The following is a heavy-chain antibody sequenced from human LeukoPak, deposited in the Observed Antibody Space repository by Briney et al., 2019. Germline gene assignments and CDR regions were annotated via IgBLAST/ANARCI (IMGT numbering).Heavy chain of an antibody. V-gene: IGHV3-53*01. CDR3: AKAPWWDFKGVDFDY. CDR2: IYSGGST. Sequence: GGSLRLSCAASGFTVSSNYMSWVRQAPGKGLDWVSVIYSGGSTYYADSVKGRFTISRDNSKNTLYLQMNSLRAEDTAVYYCAKAPWWDFKGVDFDYWGQGTLVTVSS. J-gene: IGHJ4*02. D-gene: IGHD2-8*01. CDR1: GFTVSSNY.